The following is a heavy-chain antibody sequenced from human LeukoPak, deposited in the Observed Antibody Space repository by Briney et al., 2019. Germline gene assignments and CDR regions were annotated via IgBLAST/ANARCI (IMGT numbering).Heavy chain of an antibody. CDR3: VRGPFDGYYFDY. J-gene: IGHJ4*02. D-gene: IGHD3-22*01. Sequence: ASVKVSCKASGYTFTSYYMHWVRQAPGQGPEWMGIINPSGGSTSYAQKFQGRVTMTRDTSTSTVYMELSSLRSEDTAVYYCVRGPFDGYYFDYWGQGTLVTVSS. V-gene: IGHV1-46*01. CDR1: GYTFTSYY. CDR2: INPSGGST.